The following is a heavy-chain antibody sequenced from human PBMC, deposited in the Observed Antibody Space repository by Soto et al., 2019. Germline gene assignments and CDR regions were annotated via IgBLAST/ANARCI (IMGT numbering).Heavy chain of an antibody. CDR1: GYTLTELS. CDR2: FDPEDGET. V-gene: IGHV1-24*01. J-gene: IGHJ6*02. D-gene: IGHD1-26*01. Sequence: ASVKVSCKVSGYTLTELSMHWVRQAPGKGLEWMGGFDPEDGETIYAQKFQGRVTMTEDTSTDTAYMELSSLRSEDTAVYYCVILLRILSGKYGMDVWGQGTTVTGSS. CDR3: VILLRILSGKYGMDV.